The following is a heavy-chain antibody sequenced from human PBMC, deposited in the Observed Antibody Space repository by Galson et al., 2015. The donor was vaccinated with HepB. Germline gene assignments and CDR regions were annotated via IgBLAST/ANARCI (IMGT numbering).Heavy chain of an antibody. J-gene: IGHJ4*02. CDR1: GFAFSSYA. CDR2: VTGNGDST. D-gene: IGHD1-26*01. Sequence: SLRLSCAASGFAFSSYAMTWFRQAPGKGLEWVSTVTGNGDSTFYSDSVKGRFTVSRDNSKNALYLHMTSLRAEDTVTYYCARDERGRKYVAGTTGSPAWWGQGTLVTVSS. CDR3: ARDERGRKYVAGTTGSPAW. V-gene: IGHV3-23*01.